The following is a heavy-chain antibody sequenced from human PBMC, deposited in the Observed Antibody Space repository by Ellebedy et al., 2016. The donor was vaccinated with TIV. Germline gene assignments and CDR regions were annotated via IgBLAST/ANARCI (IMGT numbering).Heavy chain of an antibody. D-gene: IGHD2-2*01. J-gene: IGHJ4*02. CDR1: GFTFDDYA. Sequence: GESLKISCAASGFTFDDYAMHWVRQAPGKGLEWVSLISWDGGSTYYADSVKGRFTISRDNAQNSLYLQMNSLRVEDTAVYYCATSRSFDYWGQGTLVTVSS. V-gene: IGHV3-43D*03. CDR2: ISWDGGST. CDR3: ATSRSFDY.